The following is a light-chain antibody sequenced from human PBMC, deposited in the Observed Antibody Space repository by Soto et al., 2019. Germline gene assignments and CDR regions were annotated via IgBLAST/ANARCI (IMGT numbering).Light chain of an antibody. CDR2: DVS. V-gene: IGLV2-11*01. CDR3: CSYAGSYTFVV. Sequence: QSVLTQPRSVSGSTGQSVTISCTGTSSDAGGYNYVSWYQQHPGKAPKLMIYDVSKRPSGVPDRFSGSKSGNTASLTISGLQAEDEADYYCCSYAGSYTFVVFGGGTKLTVL. CDR1: SSDAGGYNY. J-gene: IGLJ2*01.